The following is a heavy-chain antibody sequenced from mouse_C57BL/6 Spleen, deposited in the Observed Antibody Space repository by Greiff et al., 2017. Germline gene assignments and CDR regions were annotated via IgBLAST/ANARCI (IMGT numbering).Heavy chain of an antibody. J-gene: IGHJ4*01. V-gene: IGHV1-82*01. D-gene: IGHD1-1*01. CDR3: ARSRGDGLREMDY. CDR1: GYAFSSSW. Sequence: QVQLKESGPELVKPGASVKISCKASGYAFSSSWMNWVKQRPGKGLEWIGRIYPGDGDTNYNGKFKGKATLTADKSSSTAYMQLSSLTSEDSAVYFGARSRGDGLREMDYWGQGTSVTVSS. CDR2: IYPGDGDT.